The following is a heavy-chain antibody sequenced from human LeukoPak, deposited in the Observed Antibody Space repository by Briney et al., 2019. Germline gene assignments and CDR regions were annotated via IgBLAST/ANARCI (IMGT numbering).Heavy chain of an antibody. CDR3: AKPFTGYSSSSLDY. Sequence: GGSLRPSRAASGFTFSSYGMGWVRQAPGKGLEWVSAISGSGGSTYYADSVKGRFTISRDNSKNTLYLQMNSLRAEDTAVYYCAKPFTGYSSSSLDYWGQGTLVTVSS. V-gene: IGHV3-23*01. J-gene: IGHJ4*02. D-gene: IGHD6-13*01. CDR1: GFTFSSYG. CDR2: ISGSGGST.